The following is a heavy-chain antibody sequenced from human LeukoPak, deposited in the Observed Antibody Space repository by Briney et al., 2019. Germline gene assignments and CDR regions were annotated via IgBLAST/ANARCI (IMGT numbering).Heavy chain of an antibody. Sequence: SETLSLTCTVSGVSISSGGYYWSWIRQHPGKGLEWIAYIYHTGTTYYNPSLKSRVTISVDTSKNQFSLKLSSVTAADTAVYYCARSPDDAFDIWGQGTMVTVSS. J-gene: IGHJ3*02. CDR3: ARSPDDAFDI. CDR1: GVSISSGGYY. V-gene: IGHV4-31*03. CDR2: IYHTGTT.